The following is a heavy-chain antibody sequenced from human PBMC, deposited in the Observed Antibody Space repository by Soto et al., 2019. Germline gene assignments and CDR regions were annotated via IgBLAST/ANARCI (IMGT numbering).Heavy chain of an antibody. V-gene: IGHV4-39*01. D-gene: IGHD3-3*01. Sequence: SETLSLTCTVSGGSISSSSYYWGWIRQPPGKGLEWIGSIYYSGSTYYNPSLKSRVTISVDTSKNQFSLKLSSVTAADTAVYYCARHLGWSGYYYYYYYMDVWGKGTTVTVSS. CDR2: IYYSGST. J-gene: IGHJ6*03. CDR3: ARHLGWSGYYYYYYYMDV. CDR1: GGSISSSSYY.